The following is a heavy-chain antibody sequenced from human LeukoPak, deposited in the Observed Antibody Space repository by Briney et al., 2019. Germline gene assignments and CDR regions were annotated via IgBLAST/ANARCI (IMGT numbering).Heavy chain of an antibody. D-gene: IGHD3-10*01. CDR2: ISSSSYI. CDR3: ARGRGSRSYYMDV. V-gene: IGHV3-21*01. Sequence: PGGSLRLSCAASGFTFSSYSMNWVRQAPGKGLEWVSSISSSSYIYYADSVKGRFTISRDNAKNSLYLQMNSLRAEDTAVYFCARGRGSRSYYMDVWGKGTTVTVSS. CDR1: GFTFSSYS. J-gene: IGHJ6*03.